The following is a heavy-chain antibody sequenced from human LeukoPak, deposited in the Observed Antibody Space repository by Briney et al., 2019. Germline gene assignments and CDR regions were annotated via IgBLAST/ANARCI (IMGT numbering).Heavy chain of an antibody. J-gene: IGHJ4*02. D-gene: IGHD1-26*01. CDR3: ARFPGDSGSYFYPFDY. V-gene: IGHV1-2*02. Sequence: GASVKVSCKASGYTFTGYYMRWVRQAPGQGLEWMGWINPNSGGTNYAQKFQGRVTMTRDTSISTAYMELSRLRSDDTAVYYCARFPGDSGSYFYPFDYWGQGTLVTVSS. CDR1: GYTFTGYY. CDR2: INPNSGGT.